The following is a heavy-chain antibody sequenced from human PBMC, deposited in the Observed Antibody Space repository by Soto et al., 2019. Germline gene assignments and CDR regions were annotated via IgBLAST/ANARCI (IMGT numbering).Heavy chain of an antibody. Sequence: ASVRVSCKXSGYTFTSYYMHWVRQAPGQGLEWMGIINPSGGSTSYAQKFQGRVTMTRDTSTSTVYMELSSLRSEDTAVYYCARVLSGITIFGVARRHYGMDVWGQGTTVTVSS. J-gene: IGHJ6*02. D-gene: IGHD3-3*01. CDR3: ARVLSGITIFGVARRHYGMDV. CDR2: INPSGGST. V-gene: IGHV1-46*01. CDR1: GYTFTSYY.